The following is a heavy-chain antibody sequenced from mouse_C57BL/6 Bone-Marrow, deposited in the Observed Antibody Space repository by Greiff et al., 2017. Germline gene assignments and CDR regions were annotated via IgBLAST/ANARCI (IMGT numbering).Heavy chain of an antibody. D-gene: IGHD2-14*01. CDR2: FHPSNDDT. Sequence: QVQLQQSGAELVKPGASVKMSCKASGYTFTTYPIEWMKQNHGKSLEWIGNFHPSNDDTKYNEKFKGKATLTVEQSSSTVYLALSRLTSADSAVYYCARRRYFWYFDVWGTGTTVTVSS. CDR3: ARRRYFWYFDV. J-gene: IGHJ1*03. CDR1: GYTFTTYP. V-gene: IGHV1-47*01.